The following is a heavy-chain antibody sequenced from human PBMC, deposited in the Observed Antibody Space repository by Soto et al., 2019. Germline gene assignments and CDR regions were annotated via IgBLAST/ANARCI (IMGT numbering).Heavy chain of an antibody. Sequence: GASVKVSCKASGYTFTSYGISWVRQAPGQGLEWMGWISAYNGNTNYAQKLQGRVTMTTDTSTSTAYMELRSLRSDDTAVYYCARTGDSGSYLTNYYYYGMDVWGQGTTVTVS. V-gene: IGHV1-18*04. CDR2: ISAYNGNT. J-gene: IGHJ6*02. CDR1: GYTFTSYG. CDR3: ARTGDSGSYLTNYYYYGMDV. D-gene: IGHD1-26*01.